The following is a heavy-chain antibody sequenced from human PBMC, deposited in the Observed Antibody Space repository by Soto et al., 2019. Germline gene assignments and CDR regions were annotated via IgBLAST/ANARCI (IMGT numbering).Heavy chain of an antibody. V-gene: IGHV3-30*18. CDR2: ISYDGRNK. J-gene: IGHJ1*01. CDR1: GFTFSSYG. D-gene: IGHD2-21*02. CDR3: AKTKFPVVTPGYFQH. Sequence: QVQLVESGGGVVQPGRSLRLSCAASGFTFSSYGMHWVRQAPGKGLEWVAIISYDGRNKYYAYSVKGRFTSSRDNSKHTLYLQMNSLRAEDPAVYYCAKTKFPVVTPGYFQHWGQGTLVTVSS.